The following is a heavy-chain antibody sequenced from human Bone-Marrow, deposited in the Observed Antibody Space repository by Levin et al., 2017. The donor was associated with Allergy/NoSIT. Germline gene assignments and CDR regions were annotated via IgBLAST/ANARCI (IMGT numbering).Heavy chain of an antibody. CDR2: IYYSGST. Sequence: SQTLSLTCTVSGGSISSSSYYWGWIRQPPGKGLEWIGSIYYSGSTYYNPSLKSRVTISVDTSKNQFSLKLSSVTAADTAVYYCARHRDIAAAVGWFDPWGQGTLVTVSS. CDR3: ARHRDIAAAVGWFDP. D-gene: IGHD6-13*01. V-gene: IGHV4-39*01. J-gene: IGHJ5*02. CDR1: GGSISSSSYY.